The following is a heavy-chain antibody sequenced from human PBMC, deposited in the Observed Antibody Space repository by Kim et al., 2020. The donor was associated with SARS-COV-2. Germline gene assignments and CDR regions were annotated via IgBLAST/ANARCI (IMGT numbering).Heavy chain of an antibody. V-gene: IGHV3-33*06. D-gene: IGHD4-17*01. Sequence: HADSVKGPFTTSRDNSKNTLYLQMNGLRAEDTAVYYCAKDRGGYGDFDYWGQGTLVTISS. J-gene: IGHJ4*02. CDR3: AKDRGGYGDFDY.